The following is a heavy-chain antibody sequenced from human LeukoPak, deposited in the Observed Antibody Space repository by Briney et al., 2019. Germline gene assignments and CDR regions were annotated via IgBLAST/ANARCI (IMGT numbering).Heavy chain of an antibody. CDR1: GYTFTSYD. D-gene: IGHD4-17*01. J-gene: IGHJ6*02. CDR3: AAHKTVNYYYYGMDV. V-gene: IGHV1-8*01. Sequence: GASVEVSCKASGYTFTSYDINWVRQATGLGLEWMGWMNPNSGNTGYAQKFQGRVTMTRNTSISTAYVELSSLRSEDTAVYYCAAHKTVNYYYYGMDVWGQGTTVTVSS. CDR2: MNPNSGNT.